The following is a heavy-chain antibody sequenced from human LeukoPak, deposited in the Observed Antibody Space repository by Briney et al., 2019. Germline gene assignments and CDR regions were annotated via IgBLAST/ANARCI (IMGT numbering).Heavy chain of an antibody. V-gene: IGHV3-30-3*01. Sequence: GRSLRLSCAASGFTFSSYAVHWVRQAPGKGLEWVAVISYDGSNKYYADSVKGRFTISRDNSKNTLYLQMNSLRAEDTAVYYCARDGRYCSSTSCYAGYYYYGMDVWGQGTTVTVSS. CDR3: ARDGRYCSSTSCYAGYYYYGMDV. CDR2: ISYDGSNK. D-gene: IGHD2-2*01. CDR1: GFTFSSYA. J-gene: IGHJ6*02.